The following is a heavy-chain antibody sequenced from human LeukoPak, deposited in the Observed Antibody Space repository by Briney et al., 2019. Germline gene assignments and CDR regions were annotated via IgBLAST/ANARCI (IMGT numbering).Heavy chain of an antibody. D-gene: IGHD6-13*01. CDR1: GASFNYNY. J-gene: IGHJ6*02. Sequence: KSSETLSLTCLVSGASFNYNYWSWVRQPPGKGLEWIGYIYVSGRTDYNPSLKSRVTISVDTSKNQFSLKLSSVTAADTAVYYCARGSSSWYRNYYYYYGMDVWGQGTTVTVSS. V-gene: IGHV4-59*01. CDR3: ARGSSSWYRNYYYYYGMDV. CDR2: IYVSGRT.